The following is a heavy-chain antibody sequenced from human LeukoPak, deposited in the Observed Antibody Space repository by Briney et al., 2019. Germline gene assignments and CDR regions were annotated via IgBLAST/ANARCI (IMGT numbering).Heavy chain of an antibody. J-gene: IGHJ4*02. CDR1: GFTISNNY. Sequence: GSLRLSCAASGFTISNNYMSWLRQPPGKGLEWIGEINHSGSTNYNPSLKSRVTISVDTSKNQFSLKLSSVTAADTAVYYCARDSVGATDYWGQGTLVTVSS. V-gene: IGHV4-34*01. CDR2: INHSGST. D-gene: IGHD1-26*01. CDR3: ARDSVGATDY.